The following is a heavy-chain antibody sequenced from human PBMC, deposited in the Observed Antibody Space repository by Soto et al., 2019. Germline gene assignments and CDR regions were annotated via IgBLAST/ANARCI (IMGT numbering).Heavy chain of an antibody. CDR2: INPSGGST. Sequence: EASVKVSCKASGYTFTSYYMHWVRQAPGQGLEWMGIINPSGGSTSYAQKFQGRVTMTRDTSTSTVYMELSSLRSEDTAVYYCARGPRQLGGSYYYGMDVWGQGTMVTVSS. CDR1: GYTFTSYY. J-gene: IGHJ6*02. CDR3: ARGPRQLGGSYYYGMDV. V-gene: IGHV1-46*01. D-gene: IGHD1-1*01.